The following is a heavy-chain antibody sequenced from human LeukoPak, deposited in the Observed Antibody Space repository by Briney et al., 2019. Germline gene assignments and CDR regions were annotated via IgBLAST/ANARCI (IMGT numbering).Heavy chain of an antibody. Sequence: GGSLRLSCAASGFTFSSYGMHWVRQAPGKGLEWVALISYDGSNEYYADSVRGRFTISRDNSKNTLYLQMNSLRAEDTAVYYCARVSSSSWYYYYGMDVWGQGTTVTVSS. CDR3: ARVSSSSWYYYYGMDV. D-gene: IGHD6-13*01. J-gene: IGHJ6*02. CDR1: GFTFSSYG. CDR2: ISYDGSNE. V-gene: IGHV3-30*03.